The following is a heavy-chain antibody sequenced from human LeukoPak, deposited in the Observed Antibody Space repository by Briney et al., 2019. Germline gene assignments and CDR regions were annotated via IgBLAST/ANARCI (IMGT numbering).Heavy chain of an antibody. Sequence: GGSLRLSCAASGFTFTASWMNWVRQAPGKGLEWVASIKEDGSGKYYVDSVKGRFTISRDNAKNSLFLQMSSLRAEDTAVYYCARVAVIYYYYMEVWGKGTTVTVSS. V-gene: IGHV3-7*01. D-gene: IGHD2/OR15-2a*01. J-gene: IGHJ6*03. CDR2: IKEDGSGK. CDR3: ARVAVIYYYYMEV. CDR1: GFTFTASW.